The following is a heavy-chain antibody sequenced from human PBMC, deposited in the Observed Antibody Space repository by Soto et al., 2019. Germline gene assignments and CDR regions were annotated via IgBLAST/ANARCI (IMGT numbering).Heavy chain of an antibody. J-gene: IGHJ3*02. D-gene: IGHD6-19*01. V-gene: IGHV1-46*01. CDR3: ARDNGRDQILSGWGDALDN. CDR1: GYTFTSYY. Sequence: QVHLVQSGAEVKNPGASVKLSCKASGYTFTSYYMHWVRQAPGQGLEWMGIINPSEGSTAYAQEFQGRVTLTRDTSTSIVYIELSSLRSEDTAVYYCARDNGRDQILSGWGDALDNWGQGTTVNVSS. CDR2: INPSEGST.